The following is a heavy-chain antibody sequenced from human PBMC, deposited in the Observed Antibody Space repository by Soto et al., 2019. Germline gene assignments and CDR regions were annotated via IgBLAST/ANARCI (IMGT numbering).Heavy chain of an antibody. V-gene: IGHV3-21*06. Sequence: GGSLRLSCAASGFTFTRYSMNWVRQAPGKRLEWVSSISSTTNYIYYGDSMKGRFTISRDNAKNSLYLEMNSLRAEDTAVYYCARESEDLTSNFDYWGQGTLVTVSS. CDR3: ARESEDLTSNFDY. CDR2: ISSTTNYI. CDR1: GFTFTRYS. J-gene: IGHJ4*02.